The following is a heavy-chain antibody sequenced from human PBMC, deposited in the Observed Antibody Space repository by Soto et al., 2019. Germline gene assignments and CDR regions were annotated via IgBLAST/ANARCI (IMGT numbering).Heavy chain of an antibody. CDR1: GGTFSSYT. Sequence: SSVKVSCKASGGTFSSYTISWVRQAPGQGLEWMGRIIPILGIANYAQKFQGRVTITADKSTSTAYMELSSLRSEDTAVYYCARPIRTTGTTGGDAFDIWGQGTMVTVSS. CDR3: ARPIRTTGTTGGDAFDI. CDR2: IIPILGIA. D-gene: IGHD1-1*01. J-gene: IGHJ3*02. V-gene: IGHV1-69*02.